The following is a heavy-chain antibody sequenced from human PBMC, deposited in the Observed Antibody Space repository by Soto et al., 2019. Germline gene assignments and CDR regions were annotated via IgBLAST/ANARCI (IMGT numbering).Heavy chain of an antibody. CDR2: IWYDGSNK. J-gene: IGHJ6*02. CDR3: ARDMDYYYGMDV. Sequence: GGSLRLSCAASGFTFSSYGMHWVRQAPGKGLEWVAVIWYDGSNKYYADSVKGRFTISRDNSKNTPYLQMNSLRAEDTAVYYCARDMDYYYGMDVWGQGTTVTVSS. D-gene: IGHD3-10*01. CDR1: GFTFSSYG. V-gene: IGHV3-33*01.